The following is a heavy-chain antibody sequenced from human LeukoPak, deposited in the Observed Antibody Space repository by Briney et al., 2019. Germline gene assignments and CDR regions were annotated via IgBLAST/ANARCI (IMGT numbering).Heavy chain of an antibody. CDR1: GGSISSDSYY. Sequence: SQTLSLTCTVSGGSISSDSYYWSWIRQPAGKGLEWIGRIYTSGTTHYNPSLENRVTISVDTSKNQFSLKLSSVTAADTAVYYCARKKAELYRQFDLWGRGTLVTVSS. V-gene: IGHV4-61*02. CDR3: ARKKAELYRQFDL. J-gene: IGHJ2*01. D-gene: IGHD1-26*01. CDR2: IYTSGTT.